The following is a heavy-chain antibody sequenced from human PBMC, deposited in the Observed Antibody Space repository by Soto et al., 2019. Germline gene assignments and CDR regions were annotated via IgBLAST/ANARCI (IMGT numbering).Heavy chain of an antibody. Sequence: QVQLVESGGSVVQPGRSLRLSCAASGFTFSSYGMHWVRQAPGKGLEWVAVIRYDGSNKYYADSVKGRFTISRDNSKNTLYLQMNSLRAEDTAVYYCAREGCSGGSCDYYFDYWGQGTLVTVSS. V-gene: IGHV3-33*01. J-gene: IGHJ4*02. CDR2: IRYDGSNK. D-gene: IGHD2-15*01. CDR1: GFTFSSYG. CDR3: AREGCSGGSCDYYFDY.